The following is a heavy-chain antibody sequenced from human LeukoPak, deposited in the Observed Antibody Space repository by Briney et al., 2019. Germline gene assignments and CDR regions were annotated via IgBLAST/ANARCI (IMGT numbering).Heavy chain of an antibody. D-gene: IGHD3-16*01. CDR2: INPNSGDT. CDR1: GYSFTGYF. CDR3: ARRFYYAMDV. Sequence: ASVKVSCKASGYSFTGYFMQWVRQAPGQGLEWMGWINPNSGDTNYAQKFQGRVTMTRDTSISTAYMELSRLRSDDAAVYYCARRFYYAMDVWGQGTTVAVSS. J-gene: IGHJ6*02. V-gene: IGHV1-2*02.